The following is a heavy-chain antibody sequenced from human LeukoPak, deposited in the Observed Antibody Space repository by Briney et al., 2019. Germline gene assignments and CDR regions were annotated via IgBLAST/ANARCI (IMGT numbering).Heavy chain of an antibody. D-gene: IGHD3-22*01. CDR2: ISAYNGNT. Sequence: ASVKVSCKASRYTLTGYYMHWVRQAPGQGLEWMGWISAYNGNTNYAQKLQGRVTMTTDTSTSTAYMELRSLRSDDTAVYYCARDRYYDSSGYLGYWGQGTLVTVSS. CDR3: ARDRYYDSSGYLGY. V-gene: IGHV1-18*04. CDR1: RYTLTGYY. J-gene: IGHJ4*02.